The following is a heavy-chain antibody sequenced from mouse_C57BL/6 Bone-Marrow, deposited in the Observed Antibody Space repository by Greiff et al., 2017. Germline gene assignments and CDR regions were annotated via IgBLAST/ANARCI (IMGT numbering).Heavy chain of an antibody. J-gene: IGHJ4*01. D-gene: IGHD1-1*01. CDR1: GYTFTDYY. V-gene: IGHV1-76*01. CDR3: AKEDYGSAAMDY. Sequence: VKLQESGAELVRPGASVKLSCKASGYTFTDYYINWVKQRPGQGLEWIARIYPGSGNTYYNEKFKGKATLTAEKSSSTAYMQLSSLTSEDSAVYFCAKEDYGSAAMDYWGQGTSVTVSS. CDR2: IYPGSGNT.